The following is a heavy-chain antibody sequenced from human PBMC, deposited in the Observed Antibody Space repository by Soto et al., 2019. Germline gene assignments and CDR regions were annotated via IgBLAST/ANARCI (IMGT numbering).Heavy chain of an antibody. J-gene: IGHJ6*02. CDR1: GGSISSNY. V-gene: IGHV4-59*01. Sequence: LTCTVSGGSISSNYWAWIRQPPGKGLEWIGYVYNSGSTNYNPSPKSRVTISVDTSKNQFSLKLSSVTAADTAVYYCARGRGYSYGTPPYYYYGMDVWGQGTTVTVSS. CDR3: ARGRGYSYGTPPYYYYGMDV. D-gene: IGHD5-18*01. CDR2: VYNSGST.